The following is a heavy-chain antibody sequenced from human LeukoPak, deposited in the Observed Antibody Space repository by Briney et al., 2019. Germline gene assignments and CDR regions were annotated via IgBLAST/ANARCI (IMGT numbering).Heavy chain of an antibody. Sequence: PGGSLRLSCAASGFTFSSYWMSWVRQAPEKGLEWVANIKQDGSEKYYVDSVKGRFTISRDNAKNSLYPQMNSLRAEDTAVYYCARDRWFGELSGGFDYWGQGTLVTVSS. CDR2: IKQDGSEK. CDR3: ARDRWFGELSGGFDY. D-gene: IGHD3-10*01. CDR1: GFTFSSYW. J-gene: IGHJ4*02. V-gene: IGHV3-7*01.